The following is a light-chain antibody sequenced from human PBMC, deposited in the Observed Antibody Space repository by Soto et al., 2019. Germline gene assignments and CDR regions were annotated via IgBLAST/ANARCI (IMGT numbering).Light chain of an antibody. Sequence: QSVLTQPASVSGSPGQSITISCTGTRSDVGYYNYVSWYQHHPGKAPKLMIYEVSNRPSGVSNRFSGSKSGNTASLTISGLQAEDEADYYCSSYTTSSTQVFGGGTQLTVL. CDR2: EVS. J-gene: IGLJ3*02. V-gene: IGLV2-14*01. CDR3: SSYTTSSTQV. CDR1: RSDVGYYNY.